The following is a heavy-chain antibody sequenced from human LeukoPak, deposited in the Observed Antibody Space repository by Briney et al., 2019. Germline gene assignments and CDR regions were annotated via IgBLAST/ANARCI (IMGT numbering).Heavy chain of an antibody. V-gene: IGHV2-5*02. Sequence: SGPTLVKPTQTLTLTCTFSGFSLTTTAVAVDWIRQPPGKALEGLALIYWDDEKRYSPSLRTRLTITKDTSKSQVVLTLTNMDPVDTATYYCAHLSFYNSGGYSRAFDYWGQGTLVTVSS. CDR1: GFSLTTTAVA. CDR3: AHLSFYNSGGYSRAFDY. D-gene: IGHD1-26*01. CDR2: IYWDDEK. J-gene: IGHJ4*02.